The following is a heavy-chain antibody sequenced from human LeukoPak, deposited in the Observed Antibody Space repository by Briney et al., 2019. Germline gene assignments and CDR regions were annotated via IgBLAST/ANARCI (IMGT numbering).Heavy chain of an antibody. J-gene: IGHJ4*02. Sequence: ASVKVSCKVSGYTLTELSMHWVRQAPGQGLEWMGIINPSGGSTSYAQKFQGRVTMTRDTSTSTVYMELSSLRSEDTAVYYCARDPPNWSDGDYFDYWGQGTLVTVSS. D-gene: IGHD1-1*01. CDR2: INPSGGST. V-gene: IGHV1-46*01. CDR3: ARDPPNWSDGDYFDY. CDR1: GYTLTELS.